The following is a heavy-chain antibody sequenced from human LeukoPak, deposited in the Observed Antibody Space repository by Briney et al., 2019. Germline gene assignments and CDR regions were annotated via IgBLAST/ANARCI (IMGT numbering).Heavy chain of an antibody. CDR1: GFTFRSHA. V-gene: IGHV3-30*18. D-gene: IGHD3-3*01. CDR3: AKDRKAVTYYDFWSGYHDLYGMDV. CDR2: ISYDGSNK. J-gene: IGHJ6*02. Sequence: GTSLRLSCATSGFTFRSHAMHWVRQSPGKGLEWVAVISYDGSNKYYADSVKGRFTISRDNSKNTLYLQMNSLRAEDTAVYYCAKDRKAVTYYDFWSGYHDLYGMDVWGQGTTATVSS.